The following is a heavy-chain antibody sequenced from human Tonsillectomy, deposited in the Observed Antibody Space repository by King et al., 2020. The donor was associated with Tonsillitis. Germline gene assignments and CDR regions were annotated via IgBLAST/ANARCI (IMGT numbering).Heavy chain of an antibody. D-gene: IGHD6-6*01. J-gene: IGHJ5*02. CDR2: VSFVGSDR. CDR1: GFTFSSYG. Sequence: VQLVESGGGVGQPGRSLRLSCAGSGFTFSSYGIPWVRQAPGKGLEWVAIVSFVGSDRNYADSVKGRFTISRDNSKNTVYLQMNSLRAEDTAMYYCAKDQSSSTLGFDPWGLGTLVTVSS. V-gene: IGHV3-30*18. CDR3: AKDQSSSTLGFDP.